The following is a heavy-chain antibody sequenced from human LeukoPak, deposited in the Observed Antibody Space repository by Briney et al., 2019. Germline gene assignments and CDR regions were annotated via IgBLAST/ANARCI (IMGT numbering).Heavy chain of an antibody. Sequence: GXSLRLSCAASGFTFSSYSMNWVRQAPGKGLEWVSSISSSSYIYYPDSVKGRFTISRDNAKNSLYLQMNSLRAEDTAVYYCARETGPGGTGYPDYWGQGTLVTVSS. CDR2: ISSSSYI. D-gene: IGHD1-14*01. V-gene: IGHV3-21*01. J-gene: IGHJ4*02. CDR1: GFTFSSYS. CDR3: ARETGPGGTGYPDY.